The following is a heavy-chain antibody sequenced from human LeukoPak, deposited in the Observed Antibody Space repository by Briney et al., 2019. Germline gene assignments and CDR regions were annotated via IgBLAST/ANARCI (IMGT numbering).Heavy chain of an antibody. CDR1: GYTFTGYY. CDR3: ARPIASIVATQQYYYYYGMDV. Sequence: ASVKVSCKASGYTFTGYYMHWVRQAPGQGLEWMGWINPNSGGTNYAQKFQGRVTMTRDTSISTAYMELSRLRSDDTAVYYCARPIASIVATQQYYYYYGMDVWGQGTTVTVSS. V-gene: IGHV1-2*02. D-gene: IGHD5-12*01. CDR2: INPNSGGT. J-gene: IGHJ6*02.